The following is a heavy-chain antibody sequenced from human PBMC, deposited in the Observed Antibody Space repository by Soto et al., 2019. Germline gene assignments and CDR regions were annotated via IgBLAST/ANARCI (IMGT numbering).Heavy chain of an antibody. J-gene: IGHJ6*02. Sequence: SVKVSCKASGGTFSSYAISWVRQAPGQGLEWMGGIIPIFGTANYAQKFQGRVTITADESTSTAYMELSSLRSEDTAVYYCARSYRSGSSRYYYGMDVWGQGTTVTVSS. CDR3: ARSYRSGSSRYYYGMDV. CDR2: IIPIFGTA. V-gene: IGHV1-69*13. D-gene: IGHD3-10*01. CDR1: GGTFSSYA.